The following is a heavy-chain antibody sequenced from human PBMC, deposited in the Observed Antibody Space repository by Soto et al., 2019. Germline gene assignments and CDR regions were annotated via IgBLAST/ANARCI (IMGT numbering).Heavy chain of an antibody. CDR3: ARVERGTATTVVDAFDI. CDR2: MSHSGGT. J-gene: IGHJ3*02. Sequence: QVQLQQWGAGLLKPSEPLSLTCAVYGGFVTSGSYYWSWFRQPPGKGLGWIGEMSHSGGTHFNPSLKSRVTISVDTSKNQFTLKMSSVTAADTALYYCARVERGTATTVVDAFDIWGPGTMVTVSS. D-gene: IGHD1-1*01. CDR1: GGFVTSGSYY. V-gene: IGHV4-34*01.